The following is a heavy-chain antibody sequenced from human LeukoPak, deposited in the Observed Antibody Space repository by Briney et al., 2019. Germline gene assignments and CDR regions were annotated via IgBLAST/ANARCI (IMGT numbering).Heavy chain of an antibody. CDR2: IYHSGST. CDR1: GGSISSGGYS. D-gene: IGHD3-22*01. J-gene: IGHJ4*02. Sequence: SETLSLTCAVSGGSISSGGYSWSWIRQPPGKGLEWIGYIYHSGSTYYNPSLKSRVTISVDRSKNQFSLKLSSVTAADTAVYYCARSYDSSGYYFDHWGQGTLVTVSS. V-gene: IGHV4-30-2*01. CDR3: ARSYDSSGYYFDH.